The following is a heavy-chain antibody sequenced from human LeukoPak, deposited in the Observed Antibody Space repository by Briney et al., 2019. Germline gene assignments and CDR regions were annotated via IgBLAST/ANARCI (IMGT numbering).Heavy chain of an antibody. V-gene: IGHV3-23*01. CDR3: AKAPVTTCRGAYCYPFDY. J-gene: IGHJ4*02. Sequence: GGSLRLSCAASGFTLSSYAMSWVRQAPGKGLGWVSAISDSGNTYHADSVKGRFTISRDSSKNTLFLQMNGLRPEDAAVYSCAKAPVTTCRGAYCYPFDYWGQGTLVTVSS. CDR2: ISDSGNT. CDR1: GFTLSSYA. D-gene: IGHD2-21*01.